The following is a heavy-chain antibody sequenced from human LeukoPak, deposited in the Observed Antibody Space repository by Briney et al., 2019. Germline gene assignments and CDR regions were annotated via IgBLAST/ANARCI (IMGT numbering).Heavy chain of an antibody. D-gene: IGHD3-22*01. CDR3: ARASYSYDISGWVPFDY. CDR2: IYTSGST. J-gene: IGHJ4*02. Sequence: SETLSLTCTVSGGSISSYFWSWIRQPAGKGLEWIGRIYTSGSTTYNPSLKSRVTISGDTSENQFSLRLSSVTAADTAVYYCARASYSYDISGWVPFDYWGQGTLVTVSS. CDR1: GGSISSYF. V-gene: IGHV4-4*07.